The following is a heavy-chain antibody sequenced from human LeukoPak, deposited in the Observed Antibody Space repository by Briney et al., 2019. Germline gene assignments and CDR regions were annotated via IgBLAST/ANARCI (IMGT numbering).Heavy chain of an antibody. J-gene: IGHJ4*02. CDR2: ISSSSSYI. D-gene: IGHD4-17*01. V-gene: IGHV3-21*01. Sequence: GGSLRLSCAASGFTFSSYSMNWVRQAPGKGLEWVSSISSSSSYIYYADSVKGRFTISRDNAKNSLYLQMSSLRAEDTAVYSCAREFGDYEAIDYWGQGTLVTVSS. CDR3: AREFGDYEAIDY. CDR1: GFTFSSYS.